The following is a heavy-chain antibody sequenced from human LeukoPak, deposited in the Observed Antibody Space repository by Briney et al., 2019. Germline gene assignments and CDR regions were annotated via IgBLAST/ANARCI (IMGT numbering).Heavy chain of an antibody. D-gene: IGHD2-2*01. CDR3: ARDEAPGIVVVPAPGP. CDR1: GGSVSSGSYY. CDR2: IYHSGST. Sequence: PSETLSLTCTVSGGSVSSGSYYWSWIRQPPGKGLEWIEYIYHSGSTYYNPSLKSRVTISVDRSKNQFSLKLRSVTAADTAVYYCARDEAPGIVVVPAPGPWGQGTLVTVSS. V-gene: IGHV4-30-2*01. J-gene: IGHJ5*02.